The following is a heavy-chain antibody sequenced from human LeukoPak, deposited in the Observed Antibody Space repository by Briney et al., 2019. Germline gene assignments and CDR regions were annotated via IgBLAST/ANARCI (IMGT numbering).Heavy chain of an antibody. CDR1: GGTFSINA. CDR3: ARDKNSGECVSNSCYGVWPLDI. V-gene: IGHV1-69*05. D-gene: IGHD2-2*01. CDR2: IIPMSETP. Sequence: SVKVSCKASGGTFSINAITWVRQAPGQGLEWMGGIIPMSETPKYTQKFQGRVTIATDESTNTAYMELSSLRSEGTAVYYCARDKNSGECVSNSCYGVWPLDIWGQGTMVTVSS. J-gene: IGHJ3*02.